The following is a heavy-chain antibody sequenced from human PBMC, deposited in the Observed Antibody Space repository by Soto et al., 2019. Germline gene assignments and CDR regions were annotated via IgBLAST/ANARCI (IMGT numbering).Heavy chain of an antibody. D-gene: IGHD6-13*01. CDR2: IKQDGSEK. CDR1: GFTFSSYW. Sequence: GSLRLSCAASGFTFSSYWMSWVRQAPGKGLEWVANIKQDGSEKYYVDSVKGRFTISRDNAKNSLYLQMNSLRAEDTAVYYCARDRAAVYDYGMDVWGQGTTVTVS. CDR3: ARDRAAVYDYGMDV. V-gene: IGHV3-7*05. J-gene: IGHJ6*02.